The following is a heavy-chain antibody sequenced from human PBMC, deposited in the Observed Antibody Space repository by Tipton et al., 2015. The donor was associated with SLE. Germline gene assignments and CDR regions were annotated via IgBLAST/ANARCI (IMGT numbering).Heavy chain of an antibody. Sequence: TLSLTCAVSGYSISSGYHWGWIRQHPGKGLEWIGYIYYSGSTFYNPSLKSRLTLSLDTSEKQFSLKLSSVTAADTAVYYCARGSRDSIYYYYYMDVWGKGTTVTVSS. J-gene: IGHJ6*03. CDR3: ARGSRDSIYYYYYMDV. CDR2: IYYSGST. D-gene: IGHD2-15*01. CDR1: GYSISSGYH. V-gene: IGHV4-31*11.